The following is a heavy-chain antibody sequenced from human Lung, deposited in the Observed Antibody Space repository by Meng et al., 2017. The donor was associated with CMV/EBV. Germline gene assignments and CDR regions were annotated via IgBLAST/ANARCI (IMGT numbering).Heavy chain of an antibody. CDR3: ARERDATYYFHN. CDR2: NNPRDGDT. J-gene: IGHJ4*02. Sequence: HAPLVPLGAEGMKPGASVKVSCKASEYTFNYYQIHGVRQAPGQGLEWVGINNPRDGDTSYSQKLRGRVTLTRDTSTSTAYMELSSLSSGDTAVYYCARERDATYYFHNWGQGTLVTVSS. CDR1: EYTFNYYQ. D-gene: IGHD5-24*01. V-gene: IGHV1-46*02.